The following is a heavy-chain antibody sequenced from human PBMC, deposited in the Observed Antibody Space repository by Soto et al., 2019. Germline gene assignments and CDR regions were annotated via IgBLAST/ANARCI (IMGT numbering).Heavy chain of an antibody. CDR3: ARESCSGGSRYYDD. CDR2: IYYSGST. CDR1: GGSISSYY. J-gene: IGHJ4*02. V-gene: IGHV4-59*01. D-gene: IGHD2-15*01. Sequence: SETLSLTCTVSGGSISSYYWSWIRQPPGKGLEWIGYIYYSGSTNYNPSLKSRVTISVDTSKNQFSLKLSSVTAADTAVYYCARESCSGGSRYYDDWGQGTLVTVSS.